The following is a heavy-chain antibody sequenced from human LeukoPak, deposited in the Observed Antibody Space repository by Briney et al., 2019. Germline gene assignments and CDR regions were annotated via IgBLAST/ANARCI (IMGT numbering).Heavy chain of an antibody. J-gene: IGHJ5*02. V-gene: IGHV1-18*01. CDR1: GYTFTSYG. Sequence: ASVKVFCKASGYTFTSYGISWVRQAPGQGLEWMGWISAYNGDTNYAQKLQGRVTMTTDTSTSTAYMELRSLRSDDTAVYYCARGQVQQWLSRFDPWGQGTLVTVSS. CDR3: ARGQVQQWLSRFDP. D-gene: IGHD6-19*01. CDR2: ISAYNGDT.